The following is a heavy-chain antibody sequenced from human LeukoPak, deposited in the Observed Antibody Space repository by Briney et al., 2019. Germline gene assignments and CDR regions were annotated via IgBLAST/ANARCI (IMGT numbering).Heavy chain of an antibody. CDR2: TYYRSKWYS. CDR1: GDSVSSNSAA. J-gene: IGHJ6*02. Sequence: SQTLSLTCAISGDSVSSNSAAWNWIRQSPSRGLEWLGRTYYRSKWYSDYAVSVKSRITINPDTSKNQFSLQLNSVTPEDTAVYYCAREVVATKRGYYYYGMDVWGQGTTVTVSS. V-gene: IGHV6-1*01. D-gene: IGHD5-12*01. CDR3: AREVVATKRGYYYYGMDV.